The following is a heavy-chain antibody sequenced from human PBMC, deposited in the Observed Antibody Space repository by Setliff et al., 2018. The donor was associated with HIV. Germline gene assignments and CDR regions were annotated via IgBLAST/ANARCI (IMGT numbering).Heavy chain of an antibody. V-gene: IGHV4-59*02. CDR2: FYVSGNT. D-gene: IGHD3-10*01. CDR3: ARPIVRGLEAFDI. CDR1: GASVSSHS. J-gene: IGHJ3*02. Sequence: KSSETLSLTCTVSGASVSSHSWSWIRQSPGRGLEWIGSFYVSGNTHYNPSLKSRVSFSIDTSKNQFSLRLGSLTAADTAIFYCARPIVRGLEAFDIWGQGTLVTVSS.